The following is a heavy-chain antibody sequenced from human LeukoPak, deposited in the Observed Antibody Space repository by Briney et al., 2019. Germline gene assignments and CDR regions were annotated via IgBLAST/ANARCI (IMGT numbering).Heavy chain of an antibody. Sequence: PGGSLRLSCAASGFTFSSYAMSWVRQAPGKGLEWVSHISGGGGRTDYADSVKSRFTISRDNSRNTLYLQMSSLRVEDTAIYYCAKDVNSGSSLFDYWGQGTLVTVSS. V-gene: IGHV3-23*01. J-gene: IGHJ4*02. CDR2: ISGGGGRT. CDR3: AKDVNSGSSLFDY. CDR1: GFTFSSYA. D-gene: IGHD3-10*01.